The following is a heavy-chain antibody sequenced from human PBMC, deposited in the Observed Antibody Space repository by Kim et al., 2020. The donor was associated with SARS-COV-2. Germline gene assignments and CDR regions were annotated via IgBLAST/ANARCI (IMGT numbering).Heavy chain of an antibody. CDR3: ARGHPAFDI. V-gene: IGHV3-23*01. CDR1: GFNLINYD. J-gene: IGHJ3*02. Sequence: GGSLRLSCAVSGFNLINYDMNWVRQAPGKGLEWVSTISGGGDYTYYADSVKGRFTLSRDNSKNTVSLQMNKLRAEDKAIYYCARGHPAFDIWGQGTMVTVSS. CDR2: ISGGGDYT.